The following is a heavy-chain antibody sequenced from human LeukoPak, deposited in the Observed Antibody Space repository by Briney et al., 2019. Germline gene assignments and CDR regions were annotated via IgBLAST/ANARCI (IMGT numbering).Heavy chain of an antibody. Sequence: SETLSLTCTVSGGSISSSSYYWSWIRQPPGKGLEWIGYIDYSGGSNYNPSLKSQITTSVDTSKNQFSLKLRSVTAADTAVYYCATYTVVTGTFDYWGQGTLVTVSS. CDR1: GGSISSSSYY. CDR3: ATYTVVTGTFDY. J-gene: IGHJ4*02. V-gene: IGHV4-61*01. D-gene: IGHD4-23*01. CDR2: IDYSGGS.